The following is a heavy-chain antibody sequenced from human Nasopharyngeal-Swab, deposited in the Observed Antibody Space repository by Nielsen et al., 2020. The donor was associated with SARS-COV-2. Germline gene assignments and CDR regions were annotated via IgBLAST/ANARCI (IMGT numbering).Heavy chain of an antibody. CDR2: IYYSGST. V-gene: IGHV4-31*02. Sequence: WIRHAPVTGLVWIGYIYYSGSTYYNPSLKSRVTISVDTSKNQFSLKLSSVTAADTAVYYCASSYYDILTGYSADAFDIWGQGTMVTVSS. J-gene: IGHJ3*02. D-gene: IGHD3-9*01. CDR3: ASSYYDILTGYSADAFDI.